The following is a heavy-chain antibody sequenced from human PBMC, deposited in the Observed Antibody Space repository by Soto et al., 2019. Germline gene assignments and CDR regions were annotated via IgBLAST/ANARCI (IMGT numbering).Heavy chain of an antibody. CDR1: GDSVSSNSAT. CDR2: TYYRSKWYY. V-gene: IGHV6-1*01. J-gene: IGHJ4*02. D-gene: IGHD3-10*01. Sequence: PSQTLSLTCAMSGDSVSSNSATWNWIRQSPSRGLEWLGRTYYRSKWYYDYAVSVKSRVSIDPDTSKNQLSLQLRSVTPEVMSVYYCARALSGSYYIFDYWGQGILVTVSS. CDR3: ARALSGSYYIFDY.